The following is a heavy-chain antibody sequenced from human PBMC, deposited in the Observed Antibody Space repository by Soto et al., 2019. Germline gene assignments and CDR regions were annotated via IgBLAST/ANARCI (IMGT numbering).Heavy chain of an antibody. Sequence: QAGGSLRLSCAASGFTYDDYAMHWVRQAPGKGLEWVSGISWNSGKIDYADPVKGRFTISRDNAKNSLYLQMSSLRIEDTALYYCAKALFRYFDYYPMDVWGQGTTVTVSS. CDR3: AKALFRYFDYYPMDV. V-gene: IGHV3-9*01. CDR2: ISWNSGKI. J-gene: IGHJ6*02. CDR1: GFTYDDYA.